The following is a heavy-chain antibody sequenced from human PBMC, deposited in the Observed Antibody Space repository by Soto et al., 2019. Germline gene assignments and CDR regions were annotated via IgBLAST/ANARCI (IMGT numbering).Heavy chain of an antibody. CDR2: ISDTSRTI. CDR1: GFAFSTSA. CDR3: VRDISGYSYGAGAFDI. V-gene: IGHV3-48*02. D-gene: IGHD5-18*01. Sequence: GGSLRLSCTASGFAFSTSAMNWVRQAPGKGLEWVSYISDTSRTIYYADSVKGRFTISRDNARNSLYLQMNSLRDGDTALYYCVRDISGYSYGAGAFDIWGQGTMVTVSS. J-gene: IGHJ3*02.